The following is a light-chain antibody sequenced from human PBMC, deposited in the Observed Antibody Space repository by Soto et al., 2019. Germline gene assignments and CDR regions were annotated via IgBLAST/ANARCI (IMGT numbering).Light chain of an antibody. J-gene: IGLJ2*01. CDR3: SSYAGTKTLV. CDR1: ITDIGTYYY. V-gene: IGLV2-8*01. Sequence: QSALTQPPSASGSPGQSVIISCTGTITDIGTYYYVSWYQQHPGKAPKLIIYEVSERPSGVPDRFSGSKSGNTASLTVSGLQAGDEADYYCSSYAGTKTLVFGGGTKLTVL. CDR2: EVS.